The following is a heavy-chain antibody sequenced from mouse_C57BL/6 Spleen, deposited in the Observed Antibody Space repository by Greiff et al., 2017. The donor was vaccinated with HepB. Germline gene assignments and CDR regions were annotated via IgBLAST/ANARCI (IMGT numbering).Heavy chain of an antibody. J-gene: IGHJ1*03. Sequence: QVHVKQPGAELVKPGASVKLSCKASGYTFTSYWIHWVKQRPGRGLEWIGRIDPNSGGTKYNEKFKSKATLTVDKPSSTAYMQLSSLTSEDSAVYYCAFYYGSSYPHWYFDVWGTGTTVTVSS. V-gene: IGHV1-72*01. D-gene: IGHD1-1*01. CDR3: AFYYGSSYPHWYFDV. CDR2: IDPNSGGT. CDR1: GYTFTSYW.